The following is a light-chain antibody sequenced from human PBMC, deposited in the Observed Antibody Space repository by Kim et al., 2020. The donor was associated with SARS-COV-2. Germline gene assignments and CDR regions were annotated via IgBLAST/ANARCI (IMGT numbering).Light chain of an antibody. V-gene: IGKV3-20*01. CDR1: QSVSSTY. Sequence: PWASATLSCRASQSVSSTYLAWYQQKPGQAPRLLIYGATNRATGIPDRFSGSGSVTDFTLTISRLEPEDFAVYYCQQYESSPPSYTFGQGTKLEIK. J-gene: IGKJ2*01. CDR3: QQYESSPPSYT. CDR2: GAT.